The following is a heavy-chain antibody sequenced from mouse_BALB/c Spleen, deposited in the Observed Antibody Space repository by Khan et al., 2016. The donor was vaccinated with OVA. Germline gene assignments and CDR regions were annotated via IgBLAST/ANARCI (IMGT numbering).Heavy chain of an antibody. Sequence: EVELVESGGGLVQPGGSRKLSCAASGFTFNSYGMHWVRQAPEKGLEWVAYISGDSNTIYYTDTVKGRITISRDNTQNHLFLQMTSLMSEDTAMYYCATSDVYVYYFDYWGPGTTLTVS. CDR1: GFTFNSYG. V-gene: IGHV5-17*02. CDR2: ISGDSNTI. D-gene: IGHD1-1*01. CDR3: ATSDVYVYYFDY. J-gene: IGHJ2*01.